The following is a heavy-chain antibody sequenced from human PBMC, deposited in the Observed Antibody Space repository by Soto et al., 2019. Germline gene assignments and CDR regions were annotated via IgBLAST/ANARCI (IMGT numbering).Heavy chain of an antibody. V-gene: IGHV4-59*13. CDR1: GGAIRSYC. D-gene: IGHD4-17*01. J-gene: IGHJ5*02. Sequence: QGHLQESGPGLAKPSATMTPTCTVSGGAIRSYCWSWIRLPAGKALKWIGSIPDSGTTDYNPSLNNRVTISVDTSNTQFTLKLTSAPAPHTAGYYCARLPWDYYGGIFDPGGKGAHVTASS. CDR3: ARLPWDYYGGIFDP. CDR2: IPDSGTT.